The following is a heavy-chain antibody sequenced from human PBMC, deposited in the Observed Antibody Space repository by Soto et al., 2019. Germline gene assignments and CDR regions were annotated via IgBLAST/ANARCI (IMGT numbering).Heavy chain of an antibody. J-gene: IGHJ4*02. CDR3: AKGSLDYSDSGTYLPFDY. D-gene: IGHD3-22*01. CDR2: ISAGGGTT. CDR1: GFTFSRHA. Sequence: GGSLRLSCAASGFTFSRHALSWVRRAPGKGLEWVSAISAGGGTTYYAGSVKGRFTISRDNSKNTLFLQMKSLRADDTAVYYCAKGSLDYSDSGTYLPFDYWGQGTPVTVSS. V-gene: IGHV3-23*01.